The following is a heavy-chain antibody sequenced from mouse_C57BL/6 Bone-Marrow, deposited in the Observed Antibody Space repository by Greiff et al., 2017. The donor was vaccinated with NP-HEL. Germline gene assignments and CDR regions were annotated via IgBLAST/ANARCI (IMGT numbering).Heavy chain of an antibody. CDR3: ARSWFAWFAY. J-gene: IGHJ3*01. V-gene: IGHV1-59*01. CDR1: GYTFTSYW. CDR2: IDPSDSYT. D-gene: IGHD2-2*01. Sequence: VKLQEPGAELVRPGTSVKLSCKASGYTFTSYWMHWVKQRPGQGLEWIGVIDPSDSYTNYNQKFKGKATLTVDTSSSTAYMQLSSLTSEDSAVYYCARSWFAWFAYWGQGTLVTVSA.